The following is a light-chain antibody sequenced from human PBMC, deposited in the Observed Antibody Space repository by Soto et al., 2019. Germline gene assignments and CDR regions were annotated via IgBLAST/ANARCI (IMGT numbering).Light chain of an antibody. V-gene: IGKV3-20*01. Sequence: TQSPSTLSASVGDRVTITCRASQSISNKYLAWYQQKPGQAPGLLIYGASSRATDIPDRFSGSGSGTDFTLTISRLEPEDFAVYYCQQYGGSLTFGGGTKVEIK. CDR3: QQYGGSLT. CDR2: GAS. CDR1: QSISNKY. J-gene: IGKJ4*01.